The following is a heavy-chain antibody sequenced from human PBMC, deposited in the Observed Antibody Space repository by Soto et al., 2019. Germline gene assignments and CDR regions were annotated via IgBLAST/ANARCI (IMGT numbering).Heavy chain of an antibody. V-gene: IGHV1-69*13. Sequence: GASVKVSCKASGGTFSSYAISWVRQAPGQGLEWMGGIIPIFGTANYAQKFQGRVTITADESTSTAYMELSSLRSEDTAVYYCARDERFLEWYGMGVWGQGTTVTVSS. J-gene: IGHJ6*02. D-gene: IGHD3-3*01. CDR2: IIPIFGTA. CDR3: ARDERFLEWYGMGV. CDR1: GGTFSSYA.